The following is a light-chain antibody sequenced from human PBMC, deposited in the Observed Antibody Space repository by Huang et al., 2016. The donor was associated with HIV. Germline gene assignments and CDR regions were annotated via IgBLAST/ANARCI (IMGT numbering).Light chain of an antibody. J-gene: IGKJ2*01. CDR1: QSISSSF. CDR2: SAS. V-gene: IGKV3-20*01. Sequence: IVLTQSPGTLSLSPGARATLSCRASQSISSSFLAWFQQKPGQAPRLLIYSASSRAAGIPGRFGGSGSGTDFTLTINRLEPEDSAVYYCHQYGSSPPNTFGQGTKLEIK. CDR3: HQYGSSPPNT.